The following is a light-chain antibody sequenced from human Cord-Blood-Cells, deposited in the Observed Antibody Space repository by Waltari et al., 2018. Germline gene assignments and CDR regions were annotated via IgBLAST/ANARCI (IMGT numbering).Light chain of an antibody. CDR3: QQYYSTPLT. Sequence: DIVMTQYPDSLAVSLGERATIHCKSSQSVLYSSNNKNYLAWYQQKPGQPPKLLIYWASTRESRVPDRFSGSGSGTDFTLTISSLQAEDVAVYYCQQYYSTPLTFGGGTKVEIK. J-gene: IGKJ4*01. CDR2: WAS. CDR1: QSVLYSSNNKNY. V-gene: IGKV4-1*01.